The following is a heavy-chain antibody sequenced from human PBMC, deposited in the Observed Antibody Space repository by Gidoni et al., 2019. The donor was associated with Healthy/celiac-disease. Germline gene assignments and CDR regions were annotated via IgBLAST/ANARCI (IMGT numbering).Heavy chain of an antibody. CDR2: IWYDGSNK. D-gene: IGHD3-10*01. V-gene: IGHV3-33*01. J-gene: IGHJ4*02. Sequence: QVQLVESGGGVVQPGRSLRLSCAASGVTFSRYGLHWVRQAPGKGLEWVAVIWYDGSNKYYADSVKGRFTISRDNSKNTLYLQMNSLRAEDTAVYYCARDYGSGVFDYWGQGTLVTVSS. CDR1: GVTFSRYG. CDR3: ARDYGSGVFDY.